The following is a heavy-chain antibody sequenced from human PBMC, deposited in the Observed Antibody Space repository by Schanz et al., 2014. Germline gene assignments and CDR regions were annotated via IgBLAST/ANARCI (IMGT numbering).Heavy chain of an antibody. V-gene: IGHV3-11*06. J-gene: IGHJ4*02. CDR3: VPMSIAAH. D-gene: IGHD6-6*01. CDR2: ISDSGDST. Sequence: VQLVDSGGGLVQPGGSLRLSCAASGFTVSNSYIHWVRQAPGKGLEWVSDISDSGDSTHYADSVKGRFTISRDNAKNSLYLQMNSLRAEDTAVYYCVPMSIAAHWGQGTLVTVSS. CDR1: GFTVSNSY.